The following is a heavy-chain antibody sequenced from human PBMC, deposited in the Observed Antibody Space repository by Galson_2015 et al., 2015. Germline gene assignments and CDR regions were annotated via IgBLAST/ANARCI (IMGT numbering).Heavy chain of an antibody. CDR1: GFTFSKAW. J-gene: IGHJ5*02. Sequence: SLRLSCAPSGFTFSKAWMSWVRQAPGKGLEWVGFIRSKAYGGTTEYAASVKGRFTISRDDSKSIAYLQMNSLKTEDTAVYYCTRDRSAPAYNGFDPWGQGTLVTVSS. CDR2: IRSKAYGGTT. V-gene: IGHV3-49*04. CDR3: TRDRSAPAYNGFDP.